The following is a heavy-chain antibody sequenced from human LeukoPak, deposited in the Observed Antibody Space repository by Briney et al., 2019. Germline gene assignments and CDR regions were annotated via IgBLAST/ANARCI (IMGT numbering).Heavy chain of an antibody. V-gene: IGHV3-66*01. Sequence: GGSLRLSLAASGFTVSSNYMSWVRQAPGKGLEWGSVIYSGGSTYYADSVKGRFTIFRDNSKNTLYLQMNSLRAEDTAVYYCARRLRRSGWYEGVFDYWGQGTLVTVSS. CDR1: GFTVSSNY. CDR3: ARRLRRSGWYEGVFDY. CDR2: IYSGGST. D-gene: IGHD6-19*01. J-gene: IGHJ4*02.